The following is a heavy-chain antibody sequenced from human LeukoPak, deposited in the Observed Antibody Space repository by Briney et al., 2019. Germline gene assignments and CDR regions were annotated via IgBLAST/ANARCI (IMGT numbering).Heavy chain of an antibody. CDR3: ARDGTMATNANWFDP. J-gene: IGHJ5*02. CDR1: GYTFTSYG. V-gene: IGHV1-69*13. Sequence: GASVKVSCKASGYTFTSYGISWVRQAPGQGLEWMGGIIPIFGTANYAQKFQGRVTITADESTSTAYMELSSLRSEDTAVYYCARDGTMATNANWFDPWGQGTLVTVSS. D-gene: IGHD5-24*01. CDR2: IIPIFGTA.